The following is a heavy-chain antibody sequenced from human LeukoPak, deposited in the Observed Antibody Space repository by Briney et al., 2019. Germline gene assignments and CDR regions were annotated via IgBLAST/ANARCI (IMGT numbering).Heavy chain of an antibody. CDR2: IWYDGSNK. CDR3: ARGTTIFGVVIKVDYYYGMDV. V-gene: IGHV3-33*08. J-gene: IGHJ6*02. CDR1: GFTFSSYG. Sequence: GGSLRLSCSASGFTFSSYGMHWVRQAPGKGLEWVAVIWYDGSNKYYADSVKGRFTISRDNSKNTLYLQMNSLRAEDTAVYYCARGTTIFGVVIKVDYYYGMDVWGQGTTVTVSS. D-gene: IGHD3-3*01.